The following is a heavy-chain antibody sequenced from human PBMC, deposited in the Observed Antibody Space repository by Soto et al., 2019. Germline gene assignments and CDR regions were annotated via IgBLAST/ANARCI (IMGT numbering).Heavy chain of an antibody. CDR3: ARDGNYDILTGYPKFDY. CDR2: IWYDGSNK. CDR1: GFTFSSYG. J-gene: IGHJ4*02. D-gene: IGHD3-9*01. Sequence: QVQLVESGGGVVQPGRSLRLSCAASGFTFSSYGMHWVRQAPGKGLEWVAVIWYDGSNKYYADSVKGRFTISRDNSKNTLYLQMNSLRAEDTAVYYCARDGNYDILTGYPKFDYWGQGTLVTVSS. V-gene: IGHV3-33*01.